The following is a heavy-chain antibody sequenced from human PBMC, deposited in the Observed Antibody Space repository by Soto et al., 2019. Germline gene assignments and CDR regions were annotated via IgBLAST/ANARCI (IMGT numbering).Heavy chain of an antibody. V-gene: IGHV1-69*04. J-gene: IGHJ4*02. D-gene: IGHD3-10*01. CDR2: VNPILSMS. Sequence: QVQLVQSGAEVKRPGSSVKVSCKASGDTFSFYSINWVRQAPGLGLEWMGRVNPILSMSNYAQRFQGRVTMTADKSTRTDYMELSGLRSEDTAMYYCATSYGSGYRAFDYWGQGALVTVSS. CDR3: ATSYGSGYRAFDY. CDR1: GDTFSFYS.